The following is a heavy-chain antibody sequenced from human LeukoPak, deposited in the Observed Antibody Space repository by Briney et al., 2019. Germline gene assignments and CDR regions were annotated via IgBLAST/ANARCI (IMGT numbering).Heavy chain of an antibody. CDR3: ARSPMDYSSGYWINPFDY. D-gene: IGHD3-22*01. CDR1: GGSISSYY. J-gene: IGHJ4*02. CDR2: IYYSGST. Sequence: SETLSLTCTVSGGSISSYYWSWIRQPPGKGLEWIGYIYYSGSTNYNPSLKSRVTISVDTSKNQFSLKLSSVTAADTAVYYCARSPMDYSSGYWINPFDYWGQGTLVTVSS. V-gene: IGHV4-59*12.